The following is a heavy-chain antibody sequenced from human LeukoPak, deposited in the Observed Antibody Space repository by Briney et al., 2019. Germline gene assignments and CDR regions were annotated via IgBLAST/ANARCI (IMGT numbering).Heavy chain of an antibody. CDR2: IKQDGSEK. CDR1: GFTFSSYW. V-gene: IGHV3-7*01. D-gene: IGHD3-10*01. J-gene: IGHJ4*02. CDR3: ARDLSRSFSMIRGLIQHREFDF. Sequence: GGSLRLSCAASGFTFSSYWMSWVRQAPGKGLEWVANIKQDGSEKYYVDSVKGRFTISKDNAKNSLYLQMNSLRAEDTAVYYCARDLSRSFSMIRGLIQHREFDFWGRGTLVTVSS.